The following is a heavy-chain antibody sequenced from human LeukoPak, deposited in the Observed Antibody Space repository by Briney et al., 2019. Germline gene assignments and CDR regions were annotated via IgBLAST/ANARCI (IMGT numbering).Heavy chain of an antibody. J-gene: IGHJ4*01. CDR2: INTDGSST. CDR3: ARELPREVTLDY. V-gene: IGHV3-74*01. D-gene: IGHD2-21*02. Sequence: AGGSLRLSRAVSGFTFISYGMQWVRQAPGKGLAWVSRINTDGSSTTYADSVKGRFTISRDNAKNTLYLQMNSLRAEDTAVYYCARELPREVTLDYWGQGTLVTVSS. CDR1: GFTFISYG.